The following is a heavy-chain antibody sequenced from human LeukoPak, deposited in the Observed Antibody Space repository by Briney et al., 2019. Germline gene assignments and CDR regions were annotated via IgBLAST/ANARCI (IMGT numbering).Heavy chain of an antibody. J-gene: IGHJ6*02. CDR1: GFTFSSYA. Sequence: PGGSLRLSCAASGFTFSSYAMSWVRQAPGKGLEWVSVIYSDGSTYYADSVKGRFTLSRDKSKNTLFLQMNSLSTEDTAVYYCARKWIAATGTNALDVWGQGTTVTVSS. D-gene: IGHD6-13*01. V-gene: IGHV3-66*01. CDR2: IYSDGST. CDR3: ARKWIAATGTNALDV.